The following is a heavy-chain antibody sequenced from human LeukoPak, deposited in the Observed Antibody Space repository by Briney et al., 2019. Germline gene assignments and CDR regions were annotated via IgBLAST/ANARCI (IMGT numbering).Heavy chain of an antibody. J-gene: IGHJ5*02. V-gene: IGHV1-2*02. Sequence: ASVKVSCKASGYTFTGYYTHWVRQAPGQGLEWMGWINPNSGGTNYAQKFQGRVTMTRDTSISTAYMELSRLRSDDTAVYYCARDQRAVARFDPWGQGTLVTVSS. CDR1: GYTFTGYY. D-gene: IGHD6-19*01. CDR2: INPNSGGT. CDR3: ARDQRAVARFDP.